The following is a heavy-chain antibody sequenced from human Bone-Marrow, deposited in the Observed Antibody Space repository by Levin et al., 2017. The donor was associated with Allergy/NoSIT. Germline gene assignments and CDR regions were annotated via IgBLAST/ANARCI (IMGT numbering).Heavy chain of an antibody. CDR3: TITSGATGYYGMDV. CDR2: LYVSGST. V-gene: IGHV3-53*01. Sequence: GGSLRLSCAAFGFVSSINYMSWVRQAPGKGLEWVSVLYVSGSTYHAESVRGRFSMSRDTSKKTFSLHMASLRGDDTATYYCTITSGATGYYGMDVWGQGTTVTVSS. J-gene: IGHJ6*02. CDR1: GFVSSINY. D-gene: IGHD1-26*01.